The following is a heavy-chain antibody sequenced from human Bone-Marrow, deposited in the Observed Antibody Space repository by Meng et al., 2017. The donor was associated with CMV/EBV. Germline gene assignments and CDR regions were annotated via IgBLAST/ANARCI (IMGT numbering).Heavy chain of an antibody. CDR1: GGSISSYY. D-gene: IGHD2-15*01. Sequence: SETLSLTCTVSGGSISSYYWSWIRQPPGKGLEWIGYIYYSGSTNYNPSLKSRVTISVDTSKNQFSLRLISVTAADTAVYYCARGGGSSDYWGQGTLVTVSS. CDR3: ARGGGSSDY. CDR2: IYYSGST. V-gene: IGHV4-59*01. J-gene: IGHJ4*02.